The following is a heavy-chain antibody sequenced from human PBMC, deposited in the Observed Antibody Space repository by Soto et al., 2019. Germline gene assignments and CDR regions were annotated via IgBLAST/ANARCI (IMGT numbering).Heavy chain of an antibody. J-gene: IGHJ4*02. D-gene: IGHD3-3*01. CDR3: ARGGVSTRTFDY. Sequence: GESLKISCKGSGYNFAAYWIAWVRQMPVKGLELMGIIYPSDSDTRYRPSFQGQVTISDDKSISSAYLQWSSLRASDTAIYYCARGGVSTRTFDYWGQGTPVTVSS. CDR1: GYNFAAYW. V-gene: IGHV5-51*01. CDR2: IYPSDSDT.